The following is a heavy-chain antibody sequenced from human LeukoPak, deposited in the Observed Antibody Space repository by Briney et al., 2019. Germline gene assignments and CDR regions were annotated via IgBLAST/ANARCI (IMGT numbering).Heavy chain of an antibody. J-gene: IGHJ4*02. Sequence: SGPTLVNPTQTLTLTCTFPGFSLSTTGMCVSWIRQPPGKALEWLARIDWDDDKYYSTSLKTRLTISKGTSKNQVVLTMTNMDPVDTATYYCARIAADGQIDYWGQGTLVTVSS. CDR2: IDWDDDK. CDR1: GFSLSTTGMC. V-gene: IGHV2-70*11. CDR3: ARIAADGQIDY. D-gene: IGHD6-13*01.